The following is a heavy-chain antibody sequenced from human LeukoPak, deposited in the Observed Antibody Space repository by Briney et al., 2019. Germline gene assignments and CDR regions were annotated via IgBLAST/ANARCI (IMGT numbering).Heavy chain of an antibody. J-gene: IGHJ4*02. D-gene: IGHD3-22*01. CDR3: ASGALYDSSAYVDY. CDR1: GFTFSSYA. V-gene: IGHV3-30*04. CDR2: ISYDGSNK. Sequence: GGSLRLSCAASGFTFSSYAMHWVRQAPGKGLEWVAVISYDGSNKYYADSVKGRFTISRDNSKSTLYLQMNSLRAEDTAVYYCASGALYDSSAYVDYWGQGTLVTVSS.